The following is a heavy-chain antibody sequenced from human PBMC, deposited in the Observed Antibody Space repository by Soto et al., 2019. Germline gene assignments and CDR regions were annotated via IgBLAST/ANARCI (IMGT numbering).Heavy chain of an antibody. CDR1: GFTFSSYA. Sequence: GGSLRLSCAASGFTFSSYAMSWVRQAPGKGLEWVSAISGSGGSTYYADSVKGRFTISRDNSKNTLYLQMNSLRAENTAVYYCAKGSKMTTVTDMDVWGQGTTVTVSS. CDR3: AKGSKMTTVTDMDV. J-gene: IGHJ6*02. D-gene: IGHD4-4*01. CDR2: ISGSGGST. V-gene: IGHV3-23*01.